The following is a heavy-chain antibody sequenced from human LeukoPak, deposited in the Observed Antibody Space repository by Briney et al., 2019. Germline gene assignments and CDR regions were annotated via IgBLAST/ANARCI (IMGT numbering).Heavy chain of an antibody. CDR2: INHFGST. V-gene: IGHV4-34*01. CDR1: GGSFIGYY. D-gene: IGHD3-10*01. CDR3: ARHPWESLRIIDCWFDP. J-gene: IGHJ5*02. Sequence: SETLSLTCAVYGGSFIGYYWSWIRQPPGKGLEWIGEINHFGSTNYNPSLKSRVTISIDTSKNQFSLKLSSVTAADTAVYYCARHPWESLRIIDCWFDPWGQGTLVTVSS.